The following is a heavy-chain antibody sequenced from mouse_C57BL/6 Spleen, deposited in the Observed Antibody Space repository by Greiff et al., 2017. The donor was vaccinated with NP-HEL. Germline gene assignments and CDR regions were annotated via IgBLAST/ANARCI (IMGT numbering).Heavy chain of an antibody. D-gene: IGHD2-4*01. CDR3: ARHYDYDGEAY. Sequence: VQLQQPGAELVRPGTSVKLSCKASGYTFTSYWMHWVKQRPGQGLEWIGVIDPSDSYTNYNQKFKGKATLTVDTSSSTAYMQLSSLTSEDSAVYYCARHYDYDGEAYWGQGTLVTVSA. CDR2: IDPSDSYT. V-gene: IGHV1-59*01. J-gene: IGHJ3*01. CDR1: GYTFTSYW.